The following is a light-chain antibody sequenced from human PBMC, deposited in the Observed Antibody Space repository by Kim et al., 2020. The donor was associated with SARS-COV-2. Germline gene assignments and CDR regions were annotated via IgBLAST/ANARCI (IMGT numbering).Light chain of an antibody. V-gene: IGLV2-14*03. CDR3: SSYTASSTLA. CDR1: SSDSGGYNF. J-gene: IGLJ2*01. Sequence: QSALTQPASVSGSPGQSITISCTGTSSDSGGYNFVSWYQQHPGKAPKLMIHDVNKRPSGVSNRFSGSKSGNTASLTVSGLQAEDEADYYCSSYTASSTLAFGGGTQLTVL. CDR2: DVN.